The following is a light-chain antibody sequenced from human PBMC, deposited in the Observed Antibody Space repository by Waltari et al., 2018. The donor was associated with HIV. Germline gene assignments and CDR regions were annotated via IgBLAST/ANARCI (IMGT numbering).Light chain of an antibody. Sequence: AIRMTQSPSSFSASTGDRLTITCRASEDISTYLAWDQQKPGKAPNVLIHSASTLQRGVPSKFSASGSGTDFTLNITCLQPDDFAMYYCQQYYSHPRTFGQGTKVEIK. J-gene: IGKJ1*01. V-gene: IGKV1-8*01. CDR3: QQYYSHPRT. CDR1: EDISTY. CDR2: SAS.